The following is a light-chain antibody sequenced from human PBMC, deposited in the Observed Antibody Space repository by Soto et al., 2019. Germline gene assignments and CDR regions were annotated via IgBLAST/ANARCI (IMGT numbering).Light chain of an antibody. V-gene: IGKV3-11*01. J-gene: IGKJ5*01. Sequence: EIVLTQSPATLSLSPGERAILSCRANQSVRRYLAWYQQKPGQAPRLLIYDASTRATGIPARFSGSGSETDFTLTITSLEPEDFAVYYCQQRNNWPPITFGQGTRLEI. CDR2: DAS. CDR3: QQRNNWPPIT. CDR1: QSVRRY.